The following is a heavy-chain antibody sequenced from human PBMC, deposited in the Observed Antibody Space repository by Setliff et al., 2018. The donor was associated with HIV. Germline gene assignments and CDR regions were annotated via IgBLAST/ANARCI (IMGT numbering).Heavy chain of an antibody. Sequence: PGESLKISCKASGYSFTNYWIGWVRQMPGKGLEWMGIIYPGDSDPRYSPSFQGQVTISADKSISTAYLQWSSLKASDTAMYYCARRMRYYDSSGYYGHYFDSWGQGTLVTV. D-gene: IGHD3-22*01. CDR1: GYSFTNYW. V-gene: IGHV5-51*01. CDR3: ARRMRYYDSSGYYGHYFDS. CDR2: IYPGDSDP. J-gene: IGHJ4*02.